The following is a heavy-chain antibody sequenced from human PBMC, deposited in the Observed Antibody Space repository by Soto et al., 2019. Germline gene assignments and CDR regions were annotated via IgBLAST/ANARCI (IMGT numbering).Heavy chain of an antibody. D-gene: IGHD2-15*01. CDR1: GGTFSSYA. J-gene: IGHJ5*02. Sequence: QVQLVQSGAEVKKPGSSVKVSCKASGGTFSSYAISWVRQAPGQGLEWMGGIIPIFGTANYAQKFQGRVTITADESTSTAYMELSSLRSEDTAVYYCARTPTHCSGGSCYGAWFDPWCQGTLVTVSS. CDR2: IIPIFGTA. CDR3: ARTPTHCSGGSCYGAWFDP. V-gene: IGHV1-69*01.